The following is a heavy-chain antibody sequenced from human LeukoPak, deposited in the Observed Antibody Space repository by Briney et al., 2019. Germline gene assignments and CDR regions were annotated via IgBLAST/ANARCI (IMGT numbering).Heavy chain of an antibody. J-gene: IGHJ1*01. D-gene: IGHD3-10*01. CDR2: INPSGGST. CDR1: GYTFTSYY. V-gene: IGHV1-46*01. Sequence: LGASVKVSCKASGYTFTSYYMHWVRQAPGQGLEWMGIINPSGGSTSYAQKFQGRVTMTRDASTSTLYMELSSLRSEDTAVYFCARGAMVRGVITGYFQHWGQGTLVIVSS. CDR3: ARGAMVRGVITGYFQH.